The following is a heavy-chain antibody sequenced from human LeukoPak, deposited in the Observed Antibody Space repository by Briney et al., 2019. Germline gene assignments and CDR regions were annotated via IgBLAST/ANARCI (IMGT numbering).Heavy chain of an antibody. CDR3: ARARLGGDYISFDP. V-gene: IGHV4-30-2*01. J-gene: IGHJ5*02. D-gene: IGHD2-21*02. CDR2: IYRSGST. CDR1: GGSVSSGGYS. Sequence: SQTLSLTCTVSGGSVSSGGYSWNWIRQPPGKGLEWIGYIYRSGSTYYTPSPESRVTISVDTSKNQFSLKLNFVTAADTAVYYCARARLGGDYISFDPWGQGTLVTVSS.